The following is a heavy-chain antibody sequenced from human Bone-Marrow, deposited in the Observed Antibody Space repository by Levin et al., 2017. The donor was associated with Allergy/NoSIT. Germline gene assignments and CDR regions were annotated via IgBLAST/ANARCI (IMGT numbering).Heavy chain of an antibody. CDR2: ISYDETNK. D-gene: IGHD5-24*01. J-gene: IGHJ3*02. CDR3: AKTPSYNGDSDAFEM. Sequence: GESLKISCVGSGFTFSDYGMHWVRQAPGKGLEWVAVISYDETNKFYGEFVKGRFTISRDNSKNTLYLEMNSLRTDDTAVYYCAKTPSYNGDSDAFEMWGQGTRVTVSS. V-gene: IGHV3-30*18. CDR1: GFTFSDYG.